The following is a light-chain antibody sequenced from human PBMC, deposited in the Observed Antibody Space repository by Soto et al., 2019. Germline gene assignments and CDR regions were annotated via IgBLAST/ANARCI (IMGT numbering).Light chain of an antibody. Sequence: IVMTQSPATLSVSPGERATLSCRASQSVSSNLAWYQQKPGQAPRLLIYGASSRATGIPDRFSGVGSGTDFTLTISSLEPEDFAVYDCQQYGSTPITFGQGTRLEIK. CDR2: GAS. J-gene: IGKJ5*01. CDR1: QSVSSN. CDR3: QQYGSTPIT. V-gene: IGKV3-20*01.